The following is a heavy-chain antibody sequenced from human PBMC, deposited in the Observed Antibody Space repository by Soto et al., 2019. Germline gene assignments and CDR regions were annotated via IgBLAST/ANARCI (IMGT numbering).Heavy chain of an antibody. CDR2: IIPILGIA. Sequence: VASVKVSCKASGGTFSSYTISWVRQAPGQGLEWMGRIIPILGIANYAQKFQGRVTITADKSTSTAYMELSSLRSEDTAVYYCARGQWLVQGLSEYFQHWGQGTLVTVSS. CDR3: ARGQWLVQGLSEYFQH. J-gene: IGHJ1*01. V-gene: IGHV1-69*02. CDR1: GGTFSSYT. D-gene: IGHD6-19*01.